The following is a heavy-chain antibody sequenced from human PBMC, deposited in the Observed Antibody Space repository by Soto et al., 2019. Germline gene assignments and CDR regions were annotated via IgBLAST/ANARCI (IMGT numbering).Heavy chain of an antibody. Sequence: GGSLRLSCAASGFTFSSYSMNWVRQAPGKGLEWVSYISSSSSTIYYADSVKGRFTISRDNAKNSLYLQMNSLRAEDTAVYYCARERVLFLEWTRTFDYWGQGTLVTVSS. D-gene: IGHD3-3*01. CDR1: GFTFSSYS. CDR2: ISSSSSTI. J-gene: IGHJ4*02. CDR3: ARERVLFLEWTRTFDY. V-gene: IGHV3-48*01.